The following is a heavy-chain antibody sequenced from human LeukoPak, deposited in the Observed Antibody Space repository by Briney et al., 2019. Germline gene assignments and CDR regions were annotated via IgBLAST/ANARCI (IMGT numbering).Heavy chain of an antibody. CDR1: GFTFSNYW. V-gene: IGHV3-7*01. D-gene: IGHD5-18*01. Sequence: GGSLRLSCAASGFTFSNYWMSWVRQAPGKGLEWVANIKQGGSEKYYVDSVKGRFTISRDNAKNSLYLQMNSMRAEDTAVYYCARLFRGYSYGSGGQGTLVTVSS. J-gene: IGHJ4*02. CDR2: IKQGGSEK. CDR3: ARLFRGYSYGS.